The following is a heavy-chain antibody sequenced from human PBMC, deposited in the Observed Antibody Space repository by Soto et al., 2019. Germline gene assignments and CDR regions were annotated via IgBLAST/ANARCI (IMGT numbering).Heavy chain of an antibody. V-gene: IGHV1-18*01. J-gene: IGHJ5*01. D-gene: IGHD3-10*01. CDR1: GYTFTSYG. CDR3: TRAYGAETFDF. Sequence: ASVKVSCKASGYTFTSYGISWVRQAPGQGLEWMGWISAYNGNTGYAQNFRGRVTMTQNTAIGTAYMELSSLRSDDTATYYCTRAYGAETFDFWGQGTRLTVSS. CDR2: ISAYNGNT.